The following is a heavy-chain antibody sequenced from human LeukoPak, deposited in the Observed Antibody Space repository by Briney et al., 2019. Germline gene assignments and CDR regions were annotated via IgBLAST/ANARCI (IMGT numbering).Heavy chain of an antibody. CDR2: IYCSGST. J-gene: IGHJ4*01. CDR3: ARGASSWDY. Sequence: PSETLSLTCTVSGGSISSYYWSWIRQPPGKGLEWIGYIYCSGSTNYNPSLKSRVTISVDTSKNQSSLKVTSVTAADTAVYYCARGASSWDYWGHGTLVTVSS. V-gene: IGHV4-59*01. D-gene: IGHD6-13*01. CDR1: GGSISSYY.